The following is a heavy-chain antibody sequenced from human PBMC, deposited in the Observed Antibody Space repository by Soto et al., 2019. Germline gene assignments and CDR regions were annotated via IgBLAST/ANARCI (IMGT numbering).Heavy chain of an antibody. CDR3: ARAGLYCSSTSCYGDY. V-gene: IGHV3-33*08. CDR2: IWYDGSNK. D-gene: IGHD2-2*01. CDR1: GFTFSSYA. J-gene: IGHJ4*02. Sequence: GGSLRLSCAASGFTFSSYAMSWVRQAPGKGLEWVAVIWYDGSNKYYADSVKGRFTISRDNSKNTLYLQMNSLRAEDTAVYYCARAGLYCSSTSCYGDYWGQGTLVTVSS.